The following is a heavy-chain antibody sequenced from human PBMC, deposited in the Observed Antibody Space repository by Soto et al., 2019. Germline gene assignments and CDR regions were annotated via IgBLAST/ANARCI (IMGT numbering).Heavy chain of an antibody. Sequence: PSETLSLTCAVSGGSFTSNNWWTWVRQPPGQGLEWIGEIYRTGSTNYNPSLKSRVTISLDKSENQFSLKVTSLTAADTAVYYCAKEGSPDYYDSSGYYRWWGQGTLVTVSS. V-gene: IGHV4-4*02. D-gene: IGHD3-22*01. CDR3: AKEGSPDYYDSSGYYRW. CDR1: GGSFTSNNW. J-gene: IGHJ4*02. CDR2: IYRTGST.